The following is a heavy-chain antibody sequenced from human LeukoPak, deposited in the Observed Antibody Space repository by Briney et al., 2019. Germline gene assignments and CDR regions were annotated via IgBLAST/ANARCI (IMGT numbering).Heavy chain of an antibody. V-gene: IGHV1-2*02. D-gene: IGHD7-27*01. CDR1: GYSFTDHY. Sequence: GASVKVSCKASGYSFTDHYLHWLRQAPGQGLEWTAWIHPKTGVTNYAERFQGRLSLTRDTSISTLYMELNSLTSDDTAVYYFARDHNWGSDYWGQGTLVSVSS. J-gene: IGHJ4*02. CDR2: IHPKTGVT. CDR3: ARDHNWGSDY.